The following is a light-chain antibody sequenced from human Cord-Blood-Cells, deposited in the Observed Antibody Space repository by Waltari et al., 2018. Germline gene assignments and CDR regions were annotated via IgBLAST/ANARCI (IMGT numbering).Light chain of an antibody. Sequence: EIVLTQSPGTLSLSPGERATLSCRASQSVSSSYLAWYQQKPGQAPRLLTDGASSRATGIPGRFSGSGSGTDFTLTISRLEPEDFAVYYCQQYGSSPTLKEYTFGQGTKLEIK. CDR1: QSVSSSY. J-gene: IGKJ2*01. CDR3: QQYGSSPTLKEYT. V-gene: IGKV3-20*01. CDR2: GAS.